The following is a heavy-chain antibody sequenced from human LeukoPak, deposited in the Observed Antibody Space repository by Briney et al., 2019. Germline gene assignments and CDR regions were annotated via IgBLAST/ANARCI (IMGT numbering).Heavy chain of an antibody. J-gene: IGHJ4*02. V-gene: IGHV3-30*04. CDR1: GFTFSSYA. Sequence: GGSLRLSCVASGFTFSSYAIHWVRQAPGKGLEWVAVISSSGTNQYYADSVKGRFTISRDNSKNSLYLQMNSLRTEDTALYYCAKGKNTGSYLSHVDYWGQGTLVTVSS. D-gene: IGHD3-10*01. CDR2: ISSSGTNQ. CDR3: AKGKNTGSYLSHVDY.